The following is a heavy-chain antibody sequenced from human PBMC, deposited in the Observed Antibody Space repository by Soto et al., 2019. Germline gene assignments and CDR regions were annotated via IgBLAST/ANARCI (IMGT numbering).Heavy chain of an antibody. CDR1: GFTFSRAW. Sequence: PGGSLRLSCVASGFTFSRAWMSWVRQAPGKGLEWVGRIESKSDGGTTDYAATVKGRFTIARDDSKTTLYLQMNSLKTEDTAIFYCRTDFLDPDYYDVPLACADPWGQGTLVTVSS. V-gene: IGHV3-15*04. J-gene: IGHJ5*02. CDR2: IESKSDGGTT. D-gene: IGHD3-10*02. CDR3: RTDFLDPDYYDVPLACADP.